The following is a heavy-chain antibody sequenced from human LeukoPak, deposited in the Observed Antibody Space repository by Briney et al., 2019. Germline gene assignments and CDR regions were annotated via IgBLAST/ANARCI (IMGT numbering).Heavy chain of an antibody. CDR2: ISYDGSNK. D-gene: IGHD5-12*01. J-gene: IGHJ6*02. CDR3: AKDRVVATPPRTSGMDV. V-gene: IGHV3-30*18. Sequence: GGSLRLSCAASGFTFSSYGMHWVRQAPGKGLEWVAVISYDGSNKYYADSVKGRFTISRDNSKNTLYLQMNSLRAEDTAVYYCAKDRVVATPPRTSGMDVWGQGTTVTVSS. CDR1: GFTFSSYG.